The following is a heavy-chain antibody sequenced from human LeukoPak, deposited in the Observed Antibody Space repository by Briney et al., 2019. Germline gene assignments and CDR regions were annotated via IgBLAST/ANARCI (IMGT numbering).Heavy chain of an antibody. Sequence: GRSLRLSCAASGFTFSNYGMHWVRQAPGKGLEWVSYISSSGNAVYYADSVKGRFTISRDNAKNSLYLQMNSLRAEDTAVYYCAKQQYSSGWYVPYYFDYWGQGTLVTVSS. CDR3: AKQQYSSGWYVPYYFDY. CDR1: GFTFSNYG. J-gene: IGHJ4*02. CDR2: ISSSGNAV. V-gene: IGHV3-48*04. D-gene: IGHD6-19*01.